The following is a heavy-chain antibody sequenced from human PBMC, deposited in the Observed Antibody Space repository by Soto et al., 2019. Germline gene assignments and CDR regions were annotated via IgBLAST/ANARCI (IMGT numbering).Heavy chain of an antibody. CDR3: ARLKTPMTTVTTHYYMDV. J-gene: IGHJ6*03. CDR1: GGSISSYY. CDR2: IYYSGST. D-gene: IGHD4-17*01. Sequence: SETLSLTCTVSGGSISSYYWSWIRQPPGKGLEWIGYIYYSGSTNYNPSLKSRVTISVDTSKNQFSLKLSSVTAADTAVYYCARLKTPMTTVTTHYYMDVWGKGTTVTVSS. V-gene: IGHV4-59*08.